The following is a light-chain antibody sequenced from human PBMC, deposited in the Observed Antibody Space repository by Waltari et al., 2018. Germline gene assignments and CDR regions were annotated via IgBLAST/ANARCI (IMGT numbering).Light chain of an antibody. Sequence: SVLTQPPSASGTPGQTVTIPCSGISPNIGGNFVSWYQQHPGMAPQLLIYKNNQRPSGVPDRFSGSKSGTSASLAISGLRSDDEAEYYCAAWDDNLTGPLFGGGTKVTVL. CDR3: AAWDDNLTGPL. V-gene: IGLV1-47*01. CDR2: KNN. CDR1: SPNIGGNF. J-gene: IGLJ3*02.